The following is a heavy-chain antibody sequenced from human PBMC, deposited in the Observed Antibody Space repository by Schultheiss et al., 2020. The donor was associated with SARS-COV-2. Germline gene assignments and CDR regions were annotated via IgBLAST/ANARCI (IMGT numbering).Heavy chain of an antibody. J-gene: IGHJ3*02. Sequence: SETLSLTCTVSGGSISNYYWSWIRQPPGKGLEWIGSIYYSGSTNYNPSLKSRVTISVDTSKNQFSLKLSSVTAADTAVYYCARGYCSSTSCYTRAFDIWGQGTMVTVSS. CDR2: IYYSGST. D-gene: IGHD2-2*02. V-gene: IGHV4-59*12. CDR1: GGSISNYY. CDR3: ARGYCSSTSCYTRAFDI.